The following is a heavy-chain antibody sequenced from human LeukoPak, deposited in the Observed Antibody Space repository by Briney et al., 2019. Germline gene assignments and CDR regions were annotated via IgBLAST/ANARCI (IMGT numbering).Heavy chain of an antibody. CDR2: INHSGST. CDR1: GGSFSGYY. CDR3: ARSSEGRYYYDSSGYSYYYYYMDV. V-gene: IGHV4-34*01. J-gene: IGHJ6*03. Sequence: SETLSLTCAVYGGSFSGYYWSWIRQPPGKGLEWIGEINHSGSTSYNPSLKSRVTISVDTSKNQFSLTLSSVTAADTAVYYCARSSEGRYYYDSSGYSYYYYYMDVWGKGTTVTISS. D-gene: IGHD3-22*01.